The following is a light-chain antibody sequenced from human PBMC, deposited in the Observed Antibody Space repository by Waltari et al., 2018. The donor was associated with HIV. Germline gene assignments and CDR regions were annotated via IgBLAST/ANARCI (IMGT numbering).Light chain of an antibody. V-gene: IGKV1-39*01. Sequence: DIQMTQSPSSLSASVGDRITITCRASQSINNFLNWYQQKPGKAPTLLIYVATSLQSGVPSRFIGSGSGTDFTLTISSLQPEDFATDYCQQSYTVPAFGQGTRVEI. CDR1: QSINNF. CDR2: VAT. J-gene: IGKJ1*01. CDR3: QQSYTVPA.